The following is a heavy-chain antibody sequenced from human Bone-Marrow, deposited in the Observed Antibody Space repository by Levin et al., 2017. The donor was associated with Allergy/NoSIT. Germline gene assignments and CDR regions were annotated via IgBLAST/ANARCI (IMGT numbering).Heavy chain of an antibody. CDR2: MSKDGSKK. J-gene: IGHJ4*02. D-gene: IGHD6-13*01. CDR1: GFTFRTYA. Sequence: LSLTCAASGFTFRTYAMHWVRQAPGKGLEWVAVMSKDGSKKYYADSVKGRFTISRDNSKNTLYLQMNSLRAEDTAVYYCASERSIAAAGNELNYWGQGTLVTVSS. CDR3: ASERSIAAAGNELNY. V-gene: IGHV3-30-3*01.